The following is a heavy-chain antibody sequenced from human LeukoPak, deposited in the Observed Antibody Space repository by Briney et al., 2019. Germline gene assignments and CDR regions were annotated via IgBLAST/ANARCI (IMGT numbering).Heavy chain of an antibody. V-gene: IGHV4-59*01. CDR1: GGSITSYY. CDR3: ARDLVGIAARPTPYLSYALDI. D-gene: IGHD6-6*01. J-gene: IGHJ3*02. CDR2: IYYSGST. Sequence: SETLSLTCTVSGGSITSYYWSWIRQPPGKGLEWIGYIYYSGSTNYNPSLKSRVTISVDTSKNQFSLKLSSVTAADTAVYYCARDLVGIAARPTPYLSYALDIWGQGTMVTVSS.